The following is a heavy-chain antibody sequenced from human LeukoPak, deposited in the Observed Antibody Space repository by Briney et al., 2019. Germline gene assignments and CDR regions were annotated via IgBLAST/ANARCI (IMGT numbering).Heavy chain of an antibody. D-gene: IGHD1-14*01. CDR1: GGSVSSGGYS. V-gene: IGHV4-30-2*01. J-gene: IGHJ4*02. Sequence: SETLSLTCAVSGGSVSSGGYSWSWIRQPPGKGLEWIGYIYHSGSTYYTPSLKSRVSISVDRSKNQFSLKLSSVTAADTAVYYCARQVIGPGGIDYWGQGTLVTVSS. CDR2: IYHSGST. CDR3: ARQVIGPGGIDY.